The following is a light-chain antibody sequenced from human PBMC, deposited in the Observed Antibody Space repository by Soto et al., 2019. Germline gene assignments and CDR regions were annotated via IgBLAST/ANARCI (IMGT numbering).Light chain of an antibody. CDR2: GAS. Sequence: EIVLTQSPGTLSLSPGERATLSFRASQSISDTLAWYQQKPGQAPRLLIHGASTRATGFPARFSGSGSGTEFTLTISSLQSEDFAVYYCQQYNNWPRTFGQGTKVDI. V-gene: IGKV3-15*01. CDR3: QQYNNWPRT. CDR1: QSISDT. J-gene: IGKJ1*01.